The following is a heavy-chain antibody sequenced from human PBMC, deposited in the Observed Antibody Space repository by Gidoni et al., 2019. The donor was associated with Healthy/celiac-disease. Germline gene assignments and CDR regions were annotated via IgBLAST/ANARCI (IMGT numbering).Heavy chain of an antibody. CDR1: GFTFSSYA. D-gene: IGHD3-16*01. CDR3: ARDFGGYLGYYYYMDV. CDR2: ISYDGSNK. Sequence: QVQLVGSGGGVVQPGRSLRLSCAASGFTFSSYAMHWVRQAPGKGLEWVAFISYDGSNKYYADSVKGRFTISRDNSKNTLYLQMHSLRAEDTAVYYCARDFGGYLGYYYYMDVWGKGTTVTVSS. J-gene: IGHJ6*03. V-gene: IGHV3-30-3*01.